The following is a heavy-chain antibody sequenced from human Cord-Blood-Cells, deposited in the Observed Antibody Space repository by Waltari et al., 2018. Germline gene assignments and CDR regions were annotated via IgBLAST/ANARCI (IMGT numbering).Heavy chain of an antibody. D-gene: IGHD6-13*01. Sequence: VVQPGRSLRLSCAASGFTFSSYGMHWVRQAPGKGLEWVAVISYDGSNKYYADSVKGRFTISRDNSKNTLYLQMNSLRAEDTAVYYCAKDLTSSRNYWGQGTLVTVSS. J-gene: IGHJ4*02. CDR1: GFTFSSYG. CDR3: AKDLTSSRNY. CDR2: ISYDGSNK. V-gene: IGHV3-30*18.